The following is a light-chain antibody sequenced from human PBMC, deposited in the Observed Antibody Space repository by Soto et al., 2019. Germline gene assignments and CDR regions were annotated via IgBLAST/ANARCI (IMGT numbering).Light chain of an antibody. V-gene: IGKV1-39*01. CDR1: QPIGTD. J-gene: IGKJ2*01. CDR2: SAS. CDR3: QVTHST. Sequence: DIPMTPSPSSLSASVGDRVTITCRTSQPIGTDLDWYQHKPGNAPKLMIFSASTLHSGVPSRFSGSGSGTEFTLTISSLQPEDFATYYGQVTHSTFGQGTRLESK.